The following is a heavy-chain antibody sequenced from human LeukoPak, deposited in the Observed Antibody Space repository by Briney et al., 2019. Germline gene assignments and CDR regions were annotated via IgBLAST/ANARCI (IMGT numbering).Heavy chain of an antibody. J-gene: IGHJ5*02. V-gene: IGHV4-34*01. Sequence: SETLSLTCTVSGGSISSYYWSWIRQPPGKGLEWIGEINHSGSTNYNPSLKSRVTISVDTSKNQFSLKLSSVTAADTAVYYCARRLVIVVLRGNWFDPWGQGTLVTVSS. CDR2: INHSGST. D-gene: IGHD3-22*01. CDR1: GGSISSYY. CDR3: ARRLVIVVLRGNWFDP.